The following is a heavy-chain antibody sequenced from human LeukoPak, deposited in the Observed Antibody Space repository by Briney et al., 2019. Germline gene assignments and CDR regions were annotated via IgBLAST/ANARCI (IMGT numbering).Heavy chain of an antibody. CDR2: INHSGRT. Sequence: PSETLSITCAVYGASFSSHYCNWIRQPPGGGLEWIGEINHSGRTNYNPSLKSRITISVDTSKKQVSLKLTSVTVADTAMYYCTGGRFTGGGFGESHDWGQGTLVTVSS. D-gene: IGHD3-10*01. V-gene: IGHV4-34*01. CDR3: TGGRFTGGGFGESHD. CDR1: GASFSSHY. J-gene: IGHJ4*02.